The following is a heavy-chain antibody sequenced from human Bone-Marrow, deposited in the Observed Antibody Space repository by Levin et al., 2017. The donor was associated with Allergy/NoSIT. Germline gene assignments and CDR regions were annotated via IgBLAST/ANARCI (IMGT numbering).Heavy chain of an antibody. CDR1: GGSISNSY. V-gene: IGHV4-59*01. D-gene: IGHD5-12*01. Sequence: SETLSLTCSVSGGSISNSYWSWIRQAPGKGLEWIGYIKNSGTTKYNPSLNSRVTISADTSKNQVSLRLTSVPAADTAVYYCASLGYTISYYAYAMDVWGQGTTVTVSS. CDR2: IKNSGTT. J-gene: IGHJ6*02. CDR3: ASLGYTISYYAYAMDV.